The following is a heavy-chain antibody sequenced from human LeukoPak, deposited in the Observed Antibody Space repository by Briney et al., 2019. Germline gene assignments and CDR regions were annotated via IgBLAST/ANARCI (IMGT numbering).Heavy chain of an antibody. D-gene: IGHD2-15*01. CDR1: GYTLTELS. CDR2: FDPEDGET. J-gene: IGHJ4*02. CDR3: ARDKYCSGGSCYGRGGPDY. Sequence: ASVKVSCKVSGYTLTELSMHWVRQAPGKGLEWMGGFDPEDGETIYAQKFQGRVTMTEDTSTDTACMELSSLRSDDTAVYYCARDKYCSGGSCYGRGGPDYWGQGTLVTVSS. V-gene: IGHV1-24*01.